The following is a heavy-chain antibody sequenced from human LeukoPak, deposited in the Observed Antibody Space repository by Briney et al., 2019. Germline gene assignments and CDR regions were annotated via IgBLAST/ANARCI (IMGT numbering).Heavy chain of an antibody. V-gene: IGHV3-33*01. CDR3: ARDPTQYTTAWYSDY. Sequence: GGSLRLSCTASGFSLSAYGMHWVRQATGKGLEWVAVIWYDGSSQYYADSVKGRFTISRDNSKNTLFLQMNSLRAEDTAVYYCARDPTQYTTAWYSDYWGQGTLVTVSS. J-gene: IGHJ4*02. CDR2: IWYDGSSQ. D-gene: IGHD2/OR15-2a*01. CDR1: GFSLSAYG.